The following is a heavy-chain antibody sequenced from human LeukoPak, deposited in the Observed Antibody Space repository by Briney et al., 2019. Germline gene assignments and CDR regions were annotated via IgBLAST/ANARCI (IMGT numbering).Heavy chain of an antibody. V-gene: IGHV3-33*06. D-gene: IGHD2-15*01. CDR3: AKDLGYCSGGSCYSYPVGAFDI. CDR1: GFTFSSYG. CDR2: IWYDGSNK. Sequence: GGSLRLSCAASGFTFSSYGMHWVRQAPGKGLEWVAVIWYDGSNKYYADSVKGRLTISRDNSKNTLYLQMNSLRAEDTAVYYCAKDLGYCSGGSCYSYPVGAFDIWGQGTMVTVSS. J-gene: IGHJ3*02.